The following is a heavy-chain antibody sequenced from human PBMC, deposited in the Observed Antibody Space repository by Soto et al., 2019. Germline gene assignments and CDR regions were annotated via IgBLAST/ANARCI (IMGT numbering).Heavy chain of an antibody. Sequence: SETLSLTCTVCVYSISYGYYWGCIRQSPEKGLEWIGTIYHSGTTYYNPSLKSRVIMSIDTSKNQFSLNLKSVTAADTAVYYCVRDRYSSGSEVAKWGKGNLVTV. CDR2: IYHSGTT. D-gene: IGHD2-8*02. J-gene: IGHJ4*02. CDR3: VRDRYSSGSEVAK. V-gene: IGHV4-38-2*02. CDR1: VYSISYGYY.